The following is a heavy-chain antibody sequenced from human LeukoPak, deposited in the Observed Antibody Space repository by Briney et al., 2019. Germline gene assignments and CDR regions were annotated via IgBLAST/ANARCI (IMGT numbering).Heavy chain of an antibody. Sequence: LSGGSLRLSCAVSGLTFSRYAMSWVRQALGKGLEWVSAISESGTGTYYADSVKGRFTISRDNSKNTLSLHMNSLRAEDTAVYYCAKDIAQGYTFGSIEQDYWGQGTLVTVSS. V-gene: IGHV3-23*01. CDR3: AKDIAQGYTFGSIEQDY. CDR1: GLTFSRYA. CDR2: ISESGTGT. D-gene: IGHD5-18*01. J-gene: IGHJ4*02.